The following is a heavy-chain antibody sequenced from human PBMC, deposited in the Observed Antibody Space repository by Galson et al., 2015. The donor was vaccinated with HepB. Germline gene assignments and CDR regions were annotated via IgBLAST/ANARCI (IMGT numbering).Heavy chain of an antibody. J-gene: IGHJ4*02. D-gene: IGHD6-19*01. V-gene: IGHV3-7*03. CDR1: GFTFSNFW. CDR2: IRQDEIET. Sequence: SLRLSCAASGFTFSNFWMSWVRQAPGKGLEWVANIRQDEIETYYVNSVKGRFTISRDNVKNSLFLQMTSLRVEDTAVYYCARGQSLQWLEPPYDYWGQGTLVTVSS. CDR3: ARGQSLQWLEPPYDY.